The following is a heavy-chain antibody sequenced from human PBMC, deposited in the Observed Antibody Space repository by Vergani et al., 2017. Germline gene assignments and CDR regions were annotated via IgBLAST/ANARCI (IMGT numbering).Heavy chain of an antibody. V-gene: IGHV3-21*01. CDR2: ISSSSSYI. D-gene: IGHD3-22*01. CDR1: GFTFSSYG. J-gene: IGHJ5*02. CDR3: ARGFHMIVVVTPVDP. Sequence: VQLVESGGGVVQPGGSLRLSCAASGFTFSSYGMHWVRQAPGKGLEWVSSISSSSSYIYYADSVKGRFTISRDNAKNSLYLQMNSLRAEDTAVYYCARGFHMIVVVTPVDPWGQGTLVTVSS.